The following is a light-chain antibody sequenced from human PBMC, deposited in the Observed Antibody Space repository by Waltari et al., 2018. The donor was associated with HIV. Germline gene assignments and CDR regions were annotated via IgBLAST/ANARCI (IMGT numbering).Light chain of an antibody. Sequence: QSVLTQPPSVSATPGQKVTISCSGSSSNIAPNYVSWYQHFPGTVPKVLIYDNHKRSSGIPDRFSGSKSGTSATLDISGLQTGDEAHYYCGTWDTSLIAWIFGTGTKVTVL. CDR2: DNH. V-gene: IGLV1-51*01. CDR3: GTWDTSLIAWI. CDR1: SSNIAPNY. J-gene: IGLJ1*01.